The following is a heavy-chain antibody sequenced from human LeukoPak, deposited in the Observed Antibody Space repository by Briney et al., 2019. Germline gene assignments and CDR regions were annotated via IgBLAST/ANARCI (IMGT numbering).Heavy chain of an antibody. J-gene: IGHJ3*02. CDR3: TTAPAAFDI. CDR2: IKSKTDGGTT. V-gene: IGHV3-15*01. Sequence: GGSLRLSCTASGFTFSNARMSWVRQAPGKGLEWVGRIKSKTDGGTTDYAAPVKDRFTISRDDSKDTLFLQMNSLKIEDTAVYYCTTAPAAFDIWGQGTMVTVSS. CDR1: GFTFSNAR.